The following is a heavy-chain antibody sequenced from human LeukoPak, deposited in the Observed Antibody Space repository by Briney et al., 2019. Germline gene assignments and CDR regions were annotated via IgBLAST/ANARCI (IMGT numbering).Heavy chain of an antibody. CDR2: MNPNSGNT. CDR3: ARGPQRFLEWLLQYYFDY. CDR1: GYTFTSYD. V-gene: IGHV1-8*01. D-gene: IGHD3-3*01. Sequence: GASVKVSCKASGYTFTSYDINWVRQATGQGLEWMGWMNPNSGNTDYAQKFQGRVTMTRNTSISTAYMELSSLRSEDTAVYYCARGPQRFLEWLLQYYFDYWGPGTLVTVSS. J-gene: IGHJ4*02.